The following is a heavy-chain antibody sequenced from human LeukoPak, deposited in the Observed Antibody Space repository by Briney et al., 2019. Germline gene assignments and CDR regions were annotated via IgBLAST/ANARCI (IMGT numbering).Heavy chain of an antibody. J-gene: IGHJ4*02. D-gene: IGHD2-15*01. CDR2: IKSKTDGGTT. V-gene: IGHV3-15*01. Sequence: GGSLRLSCAASGFTFSNAWMSWVRQAPGKGLEWVGRIKSKTDGGTTDYAAPVKGRFTISRDDSKNTLYLQMNSLKTEDTAVYYCTTDFLRVFCSGGSCHHDYWGQGTLVTVSS. CDR3: TTDFLRVFCSGGSCHHDY. CDR1: GFTFSNAW.